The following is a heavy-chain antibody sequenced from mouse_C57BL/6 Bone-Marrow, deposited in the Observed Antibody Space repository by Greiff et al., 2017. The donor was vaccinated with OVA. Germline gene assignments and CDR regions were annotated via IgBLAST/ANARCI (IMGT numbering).Heavy chain of an antibody. D-gene: IGHD2-2*01. CDR1: GFNIKDDY. V-gene: IGHV14-4*01. CDR3: TSLWLRRGGY. Sequence: VQLQQSGAELVRPGASVKLSCPASGFNIKDDYMHWVKQRPEQGLEWIGWIDPENGDTEYASKFQGKATITADTASNTAYLQLSSLTSEDTAVYYCTSLWLRRGGYWGQGTTLTVSS. CDR2: IDPENGDT. J-gene: IGHJ2*01.